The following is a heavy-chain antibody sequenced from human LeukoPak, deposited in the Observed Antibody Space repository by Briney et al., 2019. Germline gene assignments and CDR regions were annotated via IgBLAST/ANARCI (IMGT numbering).Heavy chain of an antibody. Sequence: PGGSLRLSCVVSGFTLSNSAMNWVRQAPGKGLEWVSAMSSSDDGRYYAASVRGRFTISRDTSRSTLYLQMNSLRAEDAAVYYCAKAPVTSCRGAFCYPFDYWGQGTLVTVSS. CDR2: MSSSDDGR. CDR1: GFTLSNSA. CDR3: AKAPVTSCRGAFCYPFDY. V-gene: IGHV3-23*01. J-gene: IGHJ4*02. D-gene: IGHD2-15*01.